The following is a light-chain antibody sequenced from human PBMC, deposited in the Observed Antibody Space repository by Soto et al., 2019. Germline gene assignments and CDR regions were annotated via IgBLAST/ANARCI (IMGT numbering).Light chain of an antibody. CDR1: QSIVTY. Sequence: DIQMTQSPSSLSASVGDRVTITCRASQSIVTYLNWYLQKPGKAPKLLIYAASNLQSGVPSRFSGSGSGTDFTLTISSLQPEDFATYYCQQSYSTPPTFGGGTKVDIK. V-gene: IGKV1-39*01. CDR2: AAS. J-gene: IGKJ4*01. CDR3: QQSYSTPPT.